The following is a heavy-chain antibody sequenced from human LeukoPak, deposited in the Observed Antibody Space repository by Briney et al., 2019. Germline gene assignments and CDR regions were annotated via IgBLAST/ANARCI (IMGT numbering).Heavy chain of an antibody. Sequence: SETLSLTCAVYGGSFSGYYWSWIRQPPGKGLEWIGYVYYSGSTNYNPSLKSRVTISVDTSKNQFSLKLRSVTAADTAVYYCVREAATDYYDSSGYYRQTEVFDAWGQGTMVTVSS. CDR3: VREAATDYYDSSGYYRQTEVFDA. CDR1: GGSFSGYY. J-gene: IGHJ3*01. CDR2: VYYSGST. D-gene: IGHD3-22*01. V-gene: IGHV4-59*01.